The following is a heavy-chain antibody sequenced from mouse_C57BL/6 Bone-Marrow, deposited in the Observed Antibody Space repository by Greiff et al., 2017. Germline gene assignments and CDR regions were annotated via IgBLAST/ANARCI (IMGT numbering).Heavy chain of an antibody. CDR1: GFTFSSYG. J-gene: IGHJ3*01. V-gene: IGHV5-6*01. CDR3: ARPYGSRAWFAY. Sequence: EVKLVESGGDLVKPGGSLKLSCAASGFTFSSYGMSWVRQTPDKRLEWVATISSGGSYTYYPDSVKGRFTISRDNAKNTLYLQMSSLKSEDTAIYCCARPYGSRAWFAYWGQGTLVTVSA. CDR2: ISSGGSYT. D-gene: IGHD1-1*01.